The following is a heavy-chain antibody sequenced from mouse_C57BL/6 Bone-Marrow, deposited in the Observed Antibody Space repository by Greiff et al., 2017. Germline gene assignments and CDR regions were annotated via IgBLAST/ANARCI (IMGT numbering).Heavy chain of an antibody. Sequence: EVQPVESGGDLVKPGGSLKLSCAASGFTFSSYGMSWVRQTPDKRLEWVATISSGGSYTYYPDSVKGRFTISRDNAKNTLYLQMSSLKSEYTAMYYCARRGYYYAMDYWGQGTSVTVSS. V-gene: IGHV5-6*01. CDR3: ARRGYYYAMDY. CDR2: ISSGGSYT. J-gene: IGHJ4*01. CDR1: GFTFSSYG.